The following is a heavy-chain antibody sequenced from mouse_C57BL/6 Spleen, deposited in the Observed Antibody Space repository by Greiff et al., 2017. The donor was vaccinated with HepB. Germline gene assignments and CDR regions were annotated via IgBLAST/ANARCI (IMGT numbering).Heavy chain of an antibody. CDR1: GYTFTSYW. CDR3: ANVEGDLGRDY. D-gene: IGHD3-3*01. CDR2: IDPSDSYT. V-gene: IGHV1-50*01. Sequence: QVQLKQPGAELVKPGASVKLSCKASGYTFTSYWMQWVKQRPGQGLQWIGEIDPSDSYTNYNQKFKGKATLTVDTSSSTAYMQLSSLTSEDSAVYYCANVEGDLGRDYWGQGTTLTVSS. J-gene: IGHJ2*01.